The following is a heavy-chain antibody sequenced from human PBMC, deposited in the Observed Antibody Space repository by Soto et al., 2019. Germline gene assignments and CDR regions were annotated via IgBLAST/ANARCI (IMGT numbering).Heavy chain of an antibody. D-gene: IGHD2-21*02. CDR1: GFSFGTYA. Sequence: EVQLLESGGDLVQPGGSLTLSCAASGFSFGTYAMSWVRQFPGKGLEWVSSISASGGSTNYSESVKGRLSIFSDSTESTLSLRMSSLRVADTAIYPCAKCSPRTDGGDVNYFAPWGQGTLVTVSS. V-gene: IGHV3-23*01. CDR2: ISASGGST. J-gene: IGHJ5*02. CDR3: AKCSPRTDGGDVNYFAP.